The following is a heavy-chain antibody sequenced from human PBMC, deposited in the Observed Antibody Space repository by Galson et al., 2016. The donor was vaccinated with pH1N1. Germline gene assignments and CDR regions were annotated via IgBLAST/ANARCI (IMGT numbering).Heavy chain of an antibody. CDR2: ISAYDGHT. CDR3: ARDRGVFDI. J-gene: IGHJ3*02. CDR1: GYTFINYG. Sequence: SVKVSCKASGYTFINYGIAWVRQAPGRGPEWMGWISAYDGHTDYAQNFQGRVAMTIDTSTSTANMELRSLRSDDTVVYYCARDRGVFDIWGQGTRVTVSS. V-gene: IGHV1-18*01. D-gene: IGHD3-10*01.